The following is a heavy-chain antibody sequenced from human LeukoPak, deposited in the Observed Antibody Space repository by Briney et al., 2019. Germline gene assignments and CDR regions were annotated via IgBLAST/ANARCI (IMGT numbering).Heavy chain of an antibody. CDR1: GVSISSNY. V-gene: IGHV4-59*13. Sequence: SETLSLTCTVSGVSISSNYWSWMRQPPREGLEWKGLEWIGYIHSNGDTNYNPSLKSRVTISLDTSKNQLSLNLTSVTAADTAVYFCAGYDHSNYLAYWGQGTLVTVSS. CDR2: IHSNGDT. J-gene: IGHJ4*02. CDR3: AGYDHSNYLAY. D-gene: IGHD4-11*01.